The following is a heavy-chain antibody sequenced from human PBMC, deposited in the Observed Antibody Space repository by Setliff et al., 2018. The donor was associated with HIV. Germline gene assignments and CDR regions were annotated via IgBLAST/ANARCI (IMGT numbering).Heavy chain of an antibody. J-gene: IGHJ4*02. CDR2: ISPYNGHT. V-gene: IGHV1-18*01. Sequence: ASVKVSCKASGYTFTSYYMHWVRQAPGQGLEWMGWISPYNGHTNYAQNFQGRVTMTTDTSTSRAYMELRSLRSDDTAAYFCASGGYDILTGLGHWGQGTLVTVSS. CDR1: GYTFTSYY. D-gene: IGHD3-9*01. CDR3: ASGGYDILTGLGH.